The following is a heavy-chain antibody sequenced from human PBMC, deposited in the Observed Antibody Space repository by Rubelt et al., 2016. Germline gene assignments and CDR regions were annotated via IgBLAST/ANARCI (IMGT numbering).Heavy chain of an antibody. J-gene: IGHJ3*02. CDR2: IIPILGIA. D-gene: IGHD1-26*01. V-gene: IGHV1-69*04. CDR3: ARGSGSYLPAFDI. Sequence: QAPGQGLEWMGRIIPILGIANYAQKFQGRVTITADKSTSTAYMELSSLRSEDTAVYYCARGSGSYLPAFDIWGQGTMVTVSS.